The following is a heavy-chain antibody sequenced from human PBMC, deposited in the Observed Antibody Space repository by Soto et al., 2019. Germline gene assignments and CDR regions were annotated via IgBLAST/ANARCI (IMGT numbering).Heavy chain of an antibody. CDR2: IIPIFGTA. CDR1: GGTFSSYA. V-gene: IGHV1-69*13. Sequence: SVKVSCKASGGTFSSYAISWVRQAPGQGLEWMGGIIPIFGTANYAQKFQGRVTITADESTSTAYMELSSLRSEDTAVYYCARGQGMVRGVIIAYFDYWGQGTLVTVSS. J-gene: IGHJ4*02. D-gene: IGHD3-10*01. CDR3: ARGQGMVRGVIIAYFDY.